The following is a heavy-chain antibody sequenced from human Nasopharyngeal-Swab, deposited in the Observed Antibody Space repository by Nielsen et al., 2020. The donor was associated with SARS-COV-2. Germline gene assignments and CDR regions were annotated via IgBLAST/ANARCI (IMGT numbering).Heavy chain of an antibody. V-gene: IGHV4-39*07. CDR2: IYFSGSI. D-gene: IGHD5-24*01. CDR3: ARDRRRDGYKSLDY. J-gene: IGHJ4*02. Sequence: SETLSLTCSVSGGSISSEDHYWGWIRQSPGKGLEWLGSIYFSGSIYHNPSLRSRVTMSVDTSKNESSLKLTSVTAADTAVYYCARDRRRDGYKSLDYWGQGTLVTVSS. CDR1: GGSISSEDHY.